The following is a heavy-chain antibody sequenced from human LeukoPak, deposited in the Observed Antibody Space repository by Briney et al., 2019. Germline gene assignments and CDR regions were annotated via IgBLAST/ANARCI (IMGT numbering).Heavy chain of an antibody. Sequence: PGGSLRLSCAASGFTFSIYNMNWVRQAPGKGLEWVSSISSSSSYIYYADSLKGRFTISRDNAKNSLYLQMNSLRAEDTAVYYCARVYCGGGCYSGYYGMDVWGQGTTVTVSS. D-gene: IGHD2-21*02. CDR1: GFTFSIYN. V-gene: IGHV3-21*01. CDR3: ARVYCGGGCYSGYYGMDV. CDR2: ISSSSSYI. J-gene: IGHJ6*02.